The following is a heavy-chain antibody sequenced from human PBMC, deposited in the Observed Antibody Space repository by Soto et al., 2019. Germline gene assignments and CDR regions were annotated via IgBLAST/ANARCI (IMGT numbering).Heavy chain of an antibody. V-gene: IGHV4-59*01. J-gene: IGHJ4*02. D-gene: IGHD1-26*01. Sequence: SETLSLTCTVSGGSISSYYWSWIRQPPGKGLEWIGYIYYSGSTNYNPSLKSRVTISVDASKNQFSLKLSSVTAADTAVYYCARRYGGNFDYWGQGTLVTVSS. CDR1: GGSISSYY. CDR3: ARRYGGNFDY. CDR2: IYYSGST.